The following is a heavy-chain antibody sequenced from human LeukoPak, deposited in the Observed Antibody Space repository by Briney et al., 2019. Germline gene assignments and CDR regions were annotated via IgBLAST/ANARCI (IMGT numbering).Heavy chain of an antibody. J-gene: IGHJ3*02. CDR2: ISSSSSTI. D-gene: IGHD2-15*01. CDR3: ARVHCSGGGCYQRNDGLEI. CDR1: GLTFSGAA. Sequence: GGSLRLSCAASGLTFSGAAMHWVRQASGKGLEWVSYISSSSSTIYYADSVKGRFTISRDNAKNSLYLQMNSLRAEDTAVYYCARVHCSGGGCYQRNDGLEIWGQGTVVTVSS. V-gene: IGHV3-48*04.